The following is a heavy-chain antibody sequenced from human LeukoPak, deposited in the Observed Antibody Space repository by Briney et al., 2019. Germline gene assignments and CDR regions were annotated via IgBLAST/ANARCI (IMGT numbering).Heavy chain of an antibody. J-gene: IGHJ5*02. CDR3: AKDFSPVANVTQPGGT. CDR1: GFTFSSYW. CDR2: IKQDGSEK. Sequence: GGSLRLSCAASGFTFSSYWMSWVRQAPGKGLEWVANIKQDGSEKYYVDSVKGRFTISRDNAKNSLYLQMNSLRAEDTAVYYCAKDFSPVANVTQPGGTWGQGTLVTVS. D-gene: IGHD3-16*01. V-gene: IGHV3-7*01.